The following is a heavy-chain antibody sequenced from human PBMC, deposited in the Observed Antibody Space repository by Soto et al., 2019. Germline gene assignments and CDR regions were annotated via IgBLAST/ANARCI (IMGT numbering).Heavy chain of an antibody. CDR3: ARDSGWPILNFDN. CDR1: AFDFSSYG. CDR2: SSYDGRET. Sequence: GGSLRLSCAASAFDFSSYGIHWVRQAPGKGLEWVAASSYDGRETFYADSAKGRFTVSKEMSKNTAFLQMNALRHEDTAVYFCARDSGWPILNFDNWGQGTPVTVS. J-gene: IGHJ4*02. V-gene: IGHV3-30*03. D-gene: IGHD3-10*01.